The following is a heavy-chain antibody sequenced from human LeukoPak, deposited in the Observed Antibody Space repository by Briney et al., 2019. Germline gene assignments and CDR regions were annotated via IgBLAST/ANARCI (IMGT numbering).Heavy chain of an antibody. CDR2: IYPGDSDT. Sequence: GESLKISCKGSGYTFTTYWIGWVRQVPGKGLEWMGIIYPGDSDTRYSPSFQGQVTISADKSINTAYLQWSSLKASDTAMYYCARPGYCGGGSCYGFDYWGQGTLVTVSS. V-gene: IGHV5-51*01. D-gene: IGHD2-15*01. CDR3: ARPGYCGGGSCYGFDY. J-gene: IGHJ4*02. CDR1: GYTFTTYW.